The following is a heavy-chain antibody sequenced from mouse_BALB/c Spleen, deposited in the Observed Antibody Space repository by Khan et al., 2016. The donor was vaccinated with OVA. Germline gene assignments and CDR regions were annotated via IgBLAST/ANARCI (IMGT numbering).Heavy chain of an antibody. CDR2: IDPFNGGT. CDR1: GYSFTSYY. CDR3: ARHGYVAWFAY. D-gene: IGHD2-2*01. V-gene: IGHV1S135*01. J-gene: IGHJ3*01. Sequence: EVQLQQPGPELMKPGASVKISCKASGYSFTSYYIHWVKQSHGKSLEWIGYIDPFNGGTSYNPKFKGKATLTVDKSSNTAYMHLSSLTSDDSAVYYCARHGYVAWFAYWGQGTLVTVSA.